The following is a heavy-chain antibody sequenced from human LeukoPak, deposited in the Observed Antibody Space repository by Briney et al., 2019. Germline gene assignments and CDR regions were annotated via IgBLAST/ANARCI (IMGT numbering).Heavy chain of an antibody. CDR2: IIPIFGTA. Sequence: SVKVSCKASGGTFSSYAISWVRQAPGQGLEWMGGIIPIFGTANYAQKFQDRVTITADKSTSTAYMELRSLRSDDTAVYYCARFLPQKWELPGNWFDPWGQGTLVTVSS. D-gene: IGHD1-26*01. V-gene: IGHV1-69*06. J-gene: IGHJ5*02. CDR1: GGTFSSYA. CDR3: ARFLPQKWELPGNWFDP.